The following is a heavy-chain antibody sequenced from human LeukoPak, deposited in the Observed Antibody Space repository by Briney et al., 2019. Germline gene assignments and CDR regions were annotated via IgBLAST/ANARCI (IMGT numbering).Heavy chain of an antibody. CDR3: ARDLGYCTGGTCYPNWFDP. CDR2: INAGNDNT. V-gene: IGHV1-3*01. J-gene: IGHJ5*02. CDR1: GYTLSSYA. Sequence: ASVKVSSKASGYTLSSYAMHWVRQAPGQRLEWMGWINAGNDNTKYSQKFQGRVAITRDTSASTAYMELSSLRSEDTAVYYCARDLGYCTGGTCYPNWFDPWGQGTLVTVSS. D-gene: IGHD2-15*01.